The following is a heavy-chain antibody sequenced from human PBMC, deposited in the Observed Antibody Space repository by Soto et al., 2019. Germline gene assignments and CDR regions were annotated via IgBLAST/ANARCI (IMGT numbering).Heavy chain of an antibody. CDR1: GSTFSDNY. Sequence: GGSLRLSCAASGSTFSDNYVSWIRQAPGKGLEWVSYISSSGSIIYYADSVKGRFTISRDNAKNSLYLQMNSLRAEDTAVYYCARDLGYYESDGYFDYWGQGALVTVSS. V-gene: IGHV3-11*01. CDR3: ARDLGYYESDGYFDY. J-gene: IGHJ4*02. D-gene: IGHD3-22*01. CDR2: ISSSGSII.